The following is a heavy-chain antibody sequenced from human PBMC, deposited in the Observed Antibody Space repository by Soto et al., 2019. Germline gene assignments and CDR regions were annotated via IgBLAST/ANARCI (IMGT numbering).Heavy chain of an antibody. Sequence: PSETLSLTCTVSGGSISSGDYYWSWIRQPPGKGLEWIGYIYYSGSTYYNPSLKSRVTISVDTSKNQFSLKLSSVTAADTAVYYCASRIQLFPTREDPGDNWFDPWGQGTLVTVSS. V-gene: IGHV4-30-4*01. CDR3: ASRIQLFPTREDPGDNWFDP. D-gene: IGHD5-18*01. CDR2: IYYSGST. CDR1: GGSISSGDYY. J-gene: IGHJ5*02.